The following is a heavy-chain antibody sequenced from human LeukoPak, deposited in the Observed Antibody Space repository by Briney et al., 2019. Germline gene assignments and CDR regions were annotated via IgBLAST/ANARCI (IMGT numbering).Heavy chain of an antibody. CDR2: ISYDGSNK. V-gene: IGHV3-30*01. J-gene: IGHJ4*02. D-gene: IGHD3-9*01. CDR3: TKASTRDTGYYFDS. Sequence: GGSLRLSCAPSGFILSIYAMHWVRQAPGKGLEWVTDISYDGSNKYYADSVKGRFTISRHNSKNTLYLQMNSLRADDTARYYCTKASTRDTGYYFDSWGQGTLVSVSS. CDR1: GFILSIYA.